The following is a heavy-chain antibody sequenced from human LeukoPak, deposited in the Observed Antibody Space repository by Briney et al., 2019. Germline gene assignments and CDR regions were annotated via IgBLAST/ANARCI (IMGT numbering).Heavy chain of an antibody. Sequence: ASVKVSCKASGGTFSSYAISWVRQAPGQGLEWMGGIIPIFGTANYAQKFQGRVTITADKSTSTAYMELSSLRSEDTAVYYCATSIAAAGQYYFDYWGQGTLVTVSS. CDR2: IIPIFGTA. D-gene: IGHD6-13*01. V-gene: IGHV1-69*06. CDR3: ATSIAAAGQYYFDY. CDR1: GGTFSSYA. J-gene: IGHJ4*02.